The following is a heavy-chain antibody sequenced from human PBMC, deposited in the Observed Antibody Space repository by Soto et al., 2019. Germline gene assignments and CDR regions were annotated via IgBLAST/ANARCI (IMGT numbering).Heavy chain of an antibody. V-gene: IGHV3-23*01. CDR1: GFTFSSYA. CDR2: ISGSGGST. CDR3: AKDLGAGGFCSGGSCYSGGGYFYGMHV. Sequence: EVQLLESGGGLVQPGGSLRLSCAASGFTFSSYAMSWVREAPGKGLEWVSAISGSGGSTYYADSVKGRFTISRDNSRNTLFLQMNSLRAEDTAVFYCAKDLGAGGFCSGGSCYSGGGYFYGMHVWGQGTTVTVSS. D-gene: IGHD2-15*01. J-gene: IGHJ6*02.